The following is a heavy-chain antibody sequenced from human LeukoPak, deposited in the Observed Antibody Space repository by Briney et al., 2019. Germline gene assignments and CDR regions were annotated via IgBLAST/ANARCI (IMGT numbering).Heavy chain of an antibody. V-gene: IGHV4-59*01. D-gene: IGHD6-13*01. Sequence: SETLSLTCTVSGDSISSNYWNWIRQPPGKGLEWIGYLSYSGSTNYNPSLKSRVTISVDTSKNQFSLKLSSVTAADTAVYYCARNIGSSQDYWGQGTLVTVSS. CDR2: LSYSGST. J-gene: IGHJ4*02. CDR3: ARNIGSSQDY. CDR1: GDSISSNY.